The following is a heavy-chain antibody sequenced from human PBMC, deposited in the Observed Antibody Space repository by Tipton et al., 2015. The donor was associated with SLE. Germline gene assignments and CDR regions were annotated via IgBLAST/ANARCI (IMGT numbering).Heavy chain of an antibody. V-gene: IGHV4-39*01. CDR3: ARHGINSGWLGAFDI. CDR2: IYYSGST. D-gene: IGHD6-19*01. Sequence: TLSLTCTVSGGSISSSSYYWGWIRQPPGKGMEWIGSIYYSGSTYYNPSSKSPVSISVDTSKNQFSLKLSSVTAADTAVYYCARHGINSGWLGAFDIWGQGTMVTVSS. J-gene: IGHJ3*02. CDR1: GGSISSSSYY.